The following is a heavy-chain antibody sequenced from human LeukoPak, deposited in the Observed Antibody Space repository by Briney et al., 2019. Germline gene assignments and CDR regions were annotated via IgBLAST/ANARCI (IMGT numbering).Heavy chain of an antibody. V-gene: IGHV3-23*01. D-gene: IGHD3-22*01. J-gene: IGHJ3*02. CDR2: ISGSGGST. CDR1: GFTFSSYA. CDR3: AKVGPITMIVVVMGAFDI. Sequence: GGSLRLSCAASGFTFSSYAMGWVRQAPGKGLEWASAISGSGGSTYYADSVKGRFTISRDNSKNTLYLQMNSLRAEDTAVYYCAKVGPITMIVVVMGAFDIWGQGTMVTVSS.